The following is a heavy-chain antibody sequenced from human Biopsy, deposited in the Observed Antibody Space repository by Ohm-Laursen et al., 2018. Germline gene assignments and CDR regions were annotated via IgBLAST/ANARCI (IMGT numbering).Heavy chain of an antibody. J-gene: IGHJ6*02. D-gene: IGHD5-24*01. V-gene: IGHV1-46*01. CDR2: ISPSGATT. Sequence: SVKVSCKASGNTFATYHIHWVRQAPGQGLEWMGVISPSGATTSFSQKFQGRITMTRDTSTGTVYMDLNSLGSEDTAVYCCARAGVGSDGTDSYYYGMDVWGPGTTVTVSS. CDR3: ARAGVGSDGTDSYYYGMDV. CDR1: GNTFATYH.